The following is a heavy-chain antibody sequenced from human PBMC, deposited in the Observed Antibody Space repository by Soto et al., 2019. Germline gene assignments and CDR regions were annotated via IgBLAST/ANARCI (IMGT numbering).Heavy chain of an antibody. CDR2: ISSRNTYI. J-gene: IGHJ4*02. V-gene: IGHV3-21*02. Sequence: EVQLVESGGGLVKPGGSLRLSCATSGFTFSNYIMNWVRQAPGKGLEWVASISSRNTYIYYAASVRGRFTISRDNAKNSLYLQIYNLRVEDTATYYCARDILDGGSYPAYWGQGTLVTVSS. D-gene: IGHD3-10*01. CDR3: ARDILDGGSYPAY. CDR1: GFTFSNYI.